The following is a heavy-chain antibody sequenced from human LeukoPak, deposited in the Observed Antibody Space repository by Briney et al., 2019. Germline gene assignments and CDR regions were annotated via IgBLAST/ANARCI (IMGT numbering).Heavy chain of an antibody. CDR1: GFTVSSNY. J-gene: IGHJ4*02. CDR3: ASSSGWYGYFDY. CDR2: IYSGGST. D-gene: IGHD6-19*01. V-gene: IGHV3-66*01. Sequence: GGSLRLSCAASGFTVSSNYMSWVRQAPGKGLEWVSVIYSGGSTYYAGSVKGRFTISRDNSKNTLYLQMNSLRAEDTAVYYCASSSGWYGYFDYWGQGTLVTVSS.